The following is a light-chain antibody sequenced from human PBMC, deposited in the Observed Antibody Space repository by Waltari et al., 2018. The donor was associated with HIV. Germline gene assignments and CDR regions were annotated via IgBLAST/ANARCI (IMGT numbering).Light chain of an antibody. CDR1: TLGDKF. V-gene: IGLV3-1*01. CDR2: EDD. J-gene: IGLJ1*01. CDR3: QAWGTSTAV. Sequence: SYDLTQSPSVSVSPGQTATIACSGETLGDKFVCWYQQKPGLSPVLVIYEDDKRPSGIPERFSGSNSGNTAILTISATQAVDEADYYCQAWGTSTAVFGTGTKLTVL.